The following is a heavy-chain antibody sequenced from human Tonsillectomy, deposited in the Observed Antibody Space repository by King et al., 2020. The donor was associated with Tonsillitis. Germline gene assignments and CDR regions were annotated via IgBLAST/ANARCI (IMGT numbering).Heavy chain of an antibody. Sequence: QLVQSGGGVVQPGRSLRLSCAASGFTFSNYGMHWVRQAPGKGLEWVAGIWYDGSNKYYADSVKGRFTISRDNSKNTLYLQMNSLRAEDTAVYYCARSVMTTVTNRWFDPWGQGTLVTVSS. J-gene: IGHJ5*02. CDR1: GFTFSNYG. CDR3: ARSVMTTVTNRWFDP. CDR2: IWYDGSNK. D-gene: IGHD4-17*01. V-gene: IGHV3-33*01.